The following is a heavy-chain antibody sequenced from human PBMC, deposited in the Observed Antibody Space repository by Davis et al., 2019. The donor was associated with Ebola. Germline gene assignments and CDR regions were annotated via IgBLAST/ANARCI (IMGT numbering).Heavy chain of an antibody. V-gene: IGHV4-39*01. CDR3: VRFAGH. Sequence: SETLSLTCTVSGGSIGYSSYSYCGWIRQPPGKGLEWIGSFYDSGDTNYNPFLRSRVTISVDTSKNQFSLKLSSVTAADTAVYYCVRFAGHWGQGILVTVSS. J-gene: IGHJ4*02. CDR1: GGSIGYSSYSY. CDR2: FYDSGDT. D-gene: IGHD1-14*01.